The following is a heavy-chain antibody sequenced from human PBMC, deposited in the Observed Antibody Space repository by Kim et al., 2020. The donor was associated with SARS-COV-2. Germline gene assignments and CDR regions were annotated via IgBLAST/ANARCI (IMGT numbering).Heavy chain of an antibody. CDR2: IYSGGST. V-gene: IGHV3-53*04. J-gene: IGHJ6*02. D-gene: IGHD4-17*01. CDR1: GFTVSSNY. Sequence: GGSLRLSCAASGFTVSSNYMSWVRQAPGKGLEWVSVIYSGGSTYYADSVKGRFTISRHNSKNTLYLQMNSLRAEDTAVYYCARIYGDYGGSYYYYYGMDVWGQGTTVTVSS. CDR3: ARIYGDYGGSYYYYYGMDV.